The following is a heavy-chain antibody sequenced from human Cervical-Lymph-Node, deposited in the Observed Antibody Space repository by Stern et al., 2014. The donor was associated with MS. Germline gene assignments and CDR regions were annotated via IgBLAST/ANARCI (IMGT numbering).Heavy chain of an antibody. Sequence: QVQLQESGPGLVKPSQTLSLTCTVSGGSISSGSYYWSWIRQPAGKGLEXIGRIYTSGSTNYNPSLKSRVTISVDTSKNQFSLKLSSGTAADTAVYYCARDTERGYSYVHFDLWGRGTLVTVSS. D-gene: IGHD5-18*01. CDR2: IYTSGST. J-gene: IGHJ2*01. CDR3: ARDTERGYSYVHFDL. CDR1: GGSISSGSYY. V-gene: IGHV4-61*02.